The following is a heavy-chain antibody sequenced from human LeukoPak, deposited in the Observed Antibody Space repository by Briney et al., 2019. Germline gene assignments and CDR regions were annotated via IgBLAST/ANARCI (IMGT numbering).Heavy chain of an antibody. CDR3: AREQTRIAVAGTLGY. CDR2: IIPIFGTA. Sequence: SVKVSCKASGGTFSSYAISWVRQAPGQGLEGMGGIIPIFGTANYAQKFQGRVTITTDESTSTAYMELSSLRSEDTAVYYCAREQTRIAVAGTLGYWGQGTLVTVSS. V-gene: IGHV1-69*05. CDR1: GGTFSSYA. J-gene: IGHJ4*02. D-gene: IGHD6-19*01.